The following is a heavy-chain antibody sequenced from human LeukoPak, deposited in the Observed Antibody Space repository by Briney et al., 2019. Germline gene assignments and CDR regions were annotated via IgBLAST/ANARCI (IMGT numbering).Heavy chain of an antibody. CDR2: ISYDGSNK. J-gene: IGHJ6*03. CDR1: GFTFSSYA. D-gene: IGHD1-1*01. Sequence: GGSLRLSCAASGFTFSSYAMHWVRQAPGKGLEWVAVISYDGSNKYYADSVKGRFTISRDNSKNTLYLQMNSLRAEDTAVYYCARDLVTTPYYYYYYMDVWGKGTTVTVSS. CDR3: ARDLVTTPYYYYYYMDV. V-gene: IGHV3-30*04.